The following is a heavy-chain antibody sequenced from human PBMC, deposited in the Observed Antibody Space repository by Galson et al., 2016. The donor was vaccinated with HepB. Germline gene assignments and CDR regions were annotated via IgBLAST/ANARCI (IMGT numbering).Heavy chain of an antibody. CDR2: ILYEGSNK. V-gene: IGHV3-30-3*01. CDR3: ARDLVAIDDILAGPEFDY. Sequence: SLRLSCAASGFTFSSYAMHWVRQAPGKGLEWVAGILYEGSNKYYADSVKGRFIISRDNSKNTVYLQMNSLRPEDTAVYYCARDLVAIDDILAGPEFDYWGQGTLVTVSS. J-gene: IGHJ4*02. D-gene: IGHD3-9*01. CDR1: GFTFSSYA.